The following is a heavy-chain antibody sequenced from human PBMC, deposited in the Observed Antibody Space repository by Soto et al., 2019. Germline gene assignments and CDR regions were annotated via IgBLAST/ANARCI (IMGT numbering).Heavy chain of an antibody. CDR3: ATAIAAAEYYFDY. V-gene: IGHV1-24*01. J-gene: IGHJ4*02. CDR1: GYTLTELS. D-gene: IGHD6-13*01. Sequence: GASVKVSCKVSGYTLTELSMHWVRQAPGKGLEWMGGFDPEAGETIYAQKFQGRVTMTEDTSTDTAYMELRSLRSEDTAVYYCATAIAAAEYYFDYWGQGTLVTVSS. CDR2: FDPEAGET.